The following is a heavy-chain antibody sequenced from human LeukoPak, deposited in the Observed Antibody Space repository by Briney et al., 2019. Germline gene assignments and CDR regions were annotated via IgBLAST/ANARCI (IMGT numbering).Heavy chain of an antibody. J-gene: IGHJ4*02. CDR3: AKWGLFDWLHYFDY. V-gene: IGHV3-23*01. Sequence: GGSLRLSCAASGFTFSSYAMSWVRQAPGKGLEWVSAISGSGGSTYYADSVKGRLTISRDNSKNTLYLQMNSLRAEDTAVYYCAKWGLFDWLHYFDYWGQGTLVTVSS. D-gene: IGHD3-9*01. CDR1: GFTFSSYA. CDR2: ISGSGGST.